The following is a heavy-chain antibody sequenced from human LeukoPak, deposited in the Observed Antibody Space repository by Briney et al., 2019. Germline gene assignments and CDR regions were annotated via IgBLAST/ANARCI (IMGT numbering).Heavy chain of an antibody. CDR2: IDPSDSYT. CDR3: VAGDVVVPAAPLHY. CDR1: GYSFTSYW. J-gene: IGHJ4*02. V-gene: IGHV5-10-1*01. D-gene: IGHD2-2*01. Sequence: KDGESLKISCKGSGYSFTSYWIGWVRQMPGKGLEWMGRIDPSDSYTNYSPSFQGHVTISADKSISTAYLQWSSLKASDTAMYYCVAGDVVVPAAPLHYWGQGTLVTVSS.